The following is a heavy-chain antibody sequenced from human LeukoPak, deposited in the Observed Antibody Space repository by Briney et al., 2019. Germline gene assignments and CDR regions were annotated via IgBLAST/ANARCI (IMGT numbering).Heavy chain of an antibody. V-gene: IGHV3-21*01. Sequence: PGGSLRLSCAASGFTFNSYSMNWVRQTPGKGLEWVSSISSSSGYINYADSVKGRFTVSRDNAKNSLYLQMNSLRAEDTAVYYCARDSGYCSSTGCYVHYFDYWGQGTLVTVSS. J-gene: IGHJ4*02. CDR2: ISSSSGYI. CDR3: ARDSGYCSSTGCYVHYFDY. D-gene: IGHD2-2*01. CDR1: GFTFNSYS.